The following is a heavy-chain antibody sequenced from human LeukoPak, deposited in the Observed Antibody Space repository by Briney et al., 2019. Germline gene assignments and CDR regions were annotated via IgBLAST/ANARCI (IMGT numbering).Heavy chain of an antibody. Sequence: PGGSLRLSCAPSGYTFSSHAMSWVRQAPGKGLEWVSAISGIGVTTYYADSVKGRFTISRDNSKNTLYLQMNSLRAEDTAVYYCERDPANRGDTDAFDIWGQGTMVTVSS. J-gene: IGHJ3*02. CDR2: ISGIGVTT. CDR1: GYTFSSHA. CDR3: ERDPANRGDTDAFDI. D-gene: IGHD2/OR15-2a*01. V-gene: IGHV3-23*01.